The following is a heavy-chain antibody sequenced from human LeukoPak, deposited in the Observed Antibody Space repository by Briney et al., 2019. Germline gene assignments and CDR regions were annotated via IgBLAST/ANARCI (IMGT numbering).Heavy chain of an antibody. Sequence: GGSLRLSCAASGFTFSGFSMSWVRQSPTKGLEWVANIKQDGSERYYVDSVKGRFTISRDNAKNSLSLQMNNLRVEDTAVYYCARAGSHWHYVYWGQGTLVTVSS. CDR2: IKQDGSER. D-gene: IGHD3-10*01. CDR3: ARAGSHWHYVY. J-gene: IGHJ4*02. CDR1: GFTFSGFS. V-gene: IGHV3-7*01.